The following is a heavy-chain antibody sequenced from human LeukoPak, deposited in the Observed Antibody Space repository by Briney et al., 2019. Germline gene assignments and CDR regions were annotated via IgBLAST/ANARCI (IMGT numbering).Heavy chain of an antibody. D-gene: IGHD3-10*01. V-gene: IGHV3-30*01. CDR1: GFTFSSYA. Sequence: GGSLRLSCSASGFTFSSYAMHWVRQAPGKGLEWVAVISYDGNNKYYADSVKGRFTISRDNSKNTLYLQMNSLRAEETAVYYCARDAGSYYLDYWGQGTLVTVSS. CDR3: ARDAGSYYLDY. CDR2: ISYDGNNK. J-gene: IGHJ4*02.